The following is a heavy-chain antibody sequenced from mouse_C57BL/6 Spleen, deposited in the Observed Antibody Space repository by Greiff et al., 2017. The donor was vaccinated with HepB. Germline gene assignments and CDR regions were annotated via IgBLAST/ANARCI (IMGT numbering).Heavy chain of an antibody. CDR1: GYTFTSYG. J-gene: IGHJ1*03. D-gene: IGHD1-1*01. CDR3: AYYYGSSYGNWYFDV. V-gene: IGHV1-81*01. CDR2: IYPRSGNT. Sequence: VKLVESGAELARPGASVKLSCKASGYTFTSYGISWVKQRTGQGLEWIGEIYPRSGNTYYNEKFKGKATLTADKSSSTAYMELRSLTSEDSAVYFCAYYYGSSYGNWYFDVWGTGTTVTVSS.